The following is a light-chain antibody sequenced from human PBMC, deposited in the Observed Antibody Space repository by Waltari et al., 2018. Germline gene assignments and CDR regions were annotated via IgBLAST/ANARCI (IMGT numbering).Light chain of an antibody. CDR2: STT. J-gene: IGLJ3*02. Sequence: QTVVTQEPSLTVSPGGTVTLTCTSRTGAVTSGHYPNWFQKKPGQPPRSLIYSTTNRNSWTPARFSGSLLGGKAALTLSGVRPEDEAEYYCLLQADEAWLFGGGTTLTVL. V-gene: IGLV7-43*01. CDR1: TGAVTSGHY. CDR3: LLQADEAWL.